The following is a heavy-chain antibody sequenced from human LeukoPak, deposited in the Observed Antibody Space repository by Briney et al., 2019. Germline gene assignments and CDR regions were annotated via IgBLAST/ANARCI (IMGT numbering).Heavy chain of an antibody. CDR3: ARAVAGTYGTYFDY. D-gene: IGHD6-19*01. V-gene: IGHV4-39*01. CDR2: IYYSGST. J-gene: IGHJ4*02. Sequence: PSETLSLTCTVSGCSISSSSYYWGWIRQPPGKGLEWIGSIYYSGSTYYNPSLKSRVTVSVDTSKNQFSLKLSSVTTADTAVFYCARAVAGTYGTYFDYWGQGTLVTVSS. CDR1: GCSISSSSYY.